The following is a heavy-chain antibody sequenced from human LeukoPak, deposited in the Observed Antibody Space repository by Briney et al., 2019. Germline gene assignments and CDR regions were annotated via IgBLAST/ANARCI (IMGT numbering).Heavy chain of an antibody. V-gene: IGHV4-59*11. CDR2: IYSSGST. Sequence: SETLSLTCTVSGGSLSHHYWSWVRQPPGKGLEWIGYIYSSGSTDYNPSLKSRVTISLDTSKNQFSLNLSSVTAADTAVYYCTRAAVYFYGMDVWGQGTTVTVS. D-gene: IGHD2-21*01. J-gene: IGHJ6*02. CDR1: GGSLSHHY. CDR3: TRAAVYFYGMDV.